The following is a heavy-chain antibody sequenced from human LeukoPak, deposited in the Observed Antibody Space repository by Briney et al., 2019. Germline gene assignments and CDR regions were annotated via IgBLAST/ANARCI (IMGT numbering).Heavy chain of an antibody. J-gene: IGHJ4*02. CDR2: IFPGDSDT. Sequence: GESLKISCKGSGYSFTSNWIGWVRQVPGKGLEWMGIIFPGDSDTRYSPAFQGQVTISADKSISTAYLQWSSLKASDTAMYYCARLDSSSWYYWGQGTRVSVSS. CDR1: GYSFTSNW. D-gene: IGHD6-13*01. V-gene: IGHV5-51*01. CDR3: ARLDSSSWYY.